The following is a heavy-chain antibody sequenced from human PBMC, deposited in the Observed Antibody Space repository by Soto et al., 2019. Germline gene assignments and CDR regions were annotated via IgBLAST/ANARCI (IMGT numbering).Heavy chain of an antibody. CDR1: GYTFHNYG. CDR3: ARDGEYCSSTSCYRPHYYYYGMDV. CDR2: ISAYNYNT. Sequence: ASVKVSCKASGYTFHNYGVNWVRQAPGHGLEWMGRISAYNYNTHYAQNFEGRVTMTTDTSTSTAYMELSSLRSEDTAVYYCARDGEYCSSTSCYRPHYYYYGMDVWGQGTTVTVSS. D-gene: IGHD2-2*01. J-gene: IGHJ6*02. V-gene: IGHV1-18*01.